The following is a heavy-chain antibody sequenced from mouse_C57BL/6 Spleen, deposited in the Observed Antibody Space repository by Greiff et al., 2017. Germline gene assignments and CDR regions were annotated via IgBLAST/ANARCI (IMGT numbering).Heavy chain of an antibody. CDR3: AGYYGSSPYYAMDY. Sequence: VQRVESGPELVKPGASVKISCKASGYAFSSSWMNWVKQRPGKGLEGIGRIYPGAGDTNYNGKFKGKATLTADKSSSTAYLQLSSLTSEDSAVYFCAGYYGSSPYYAMDYWGQRTSVTVSS. CDR2: IYPGAGDT. CDR1: GYAFSSSW. J-gene: IGHJ4*01. D-gene: IGHD1-1*01. V-gene: IGHV1-82*01.